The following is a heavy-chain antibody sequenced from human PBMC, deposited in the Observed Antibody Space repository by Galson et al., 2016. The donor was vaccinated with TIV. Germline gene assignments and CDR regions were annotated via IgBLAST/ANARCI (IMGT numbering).Heavy chain of an antibody. CDR3: TKVPSSGFSYYYGLDV. Sequence: SLRLSCAASGFTFSSYAMSWVRQAPGKGLEWVSAISGGGGSTYYADSVKGRFTISRDNSKNTLFLQMNSLRAEDTAGYYCTKVPSSGFSYYYGLDVWGQGTTVTVSS. J-gene: IGHJ6*02. CDR1: GFTFSSYA. CDR2: ISGGGGST. D-gene: IGHD3-22*01. V-gene: IGHV3-23*01.